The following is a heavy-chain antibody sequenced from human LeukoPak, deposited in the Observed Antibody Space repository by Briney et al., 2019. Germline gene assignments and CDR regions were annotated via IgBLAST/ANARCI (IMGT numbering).Heavy chain of an antibody. J-gene: IGHJ6*02. V-gene: IGHV3-30*18. Sequence: GRSLRLSCAASGFTFSSYGMHWVRQAPGKGLEWVAVISYDGSNKYYADSVKGRFTISRDNSKNTLYLQMNSLRAEDTAVYYCAKEVSALSHYYGMDVWGQGATVTASS. D-gene: IGHD2-8*01. CDR2: ISYDGSNK. CDR3: AKEVSALSHYYGMDV. CDR1: GFTFSSYG.